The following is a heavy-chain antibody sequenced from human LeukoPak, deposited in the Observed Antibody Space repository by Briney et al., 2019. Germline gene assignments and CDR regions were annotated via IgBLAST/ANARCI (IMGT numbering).Heavy chain of an antibody. CDR2: TSSDLNVK. V-gene: IGHV3-30-3*01. J-gene: IGHJ4*02. D-gene: IGHD3-10*01. CDR3: AREGYYASGSPPSLYFDY. Sequence: GGSLRLSCAASGFTFRNYVIHWVRQAPGKGLEWVAVTSSDLNVKLYADSVKGRFTISRDNSRGTLYLQMNSLRPEDTAIYYCAREGYYASGSPPSLYFDYWGQGTLVTVSS. CDR1: GFTFRNYV.